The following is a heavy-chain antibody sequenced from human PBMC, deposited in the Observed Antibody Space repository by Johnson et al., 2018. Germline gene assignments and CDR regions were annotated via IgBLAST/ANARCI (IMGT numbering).Heavy chain of an antibody. D-gene: IGHD5-18*01. V-gene: IGHV3-7*01. CDR2: IKQDGSEK. CDR1: GFTFSSYW. J-gene: IGHJ3*02. Sequence: EVQLLESGGGLVQPGGSLRLSCAASGFTFSSYWMSWVRQAPGKGLEWVANIKQDGSEKYYVASVKGLFTISRDNAKNSLSLQMNSLRAEDTAVYYCARGKAMAFDIWGQGTMVTVSS. CDR3: ARGKAMAFDI.